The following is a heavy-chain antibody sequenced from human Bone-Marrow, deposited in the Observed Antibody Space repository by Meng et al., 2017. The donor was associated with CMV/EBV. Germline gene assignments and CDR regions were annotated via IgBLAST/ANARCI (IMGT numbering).Heavy chain of an antibody. J-gene: IGHJ4*02. V-gene: IGHV1-8*03. CDR1: GYTFSSYD. CDR2: MNPNSGKT. CDR3: ARGQFPNFWSGYYPFDY. Sequence: ASVKVSCKASGYTFSSYDINWVRQATGQGLEWMGWMNPNSGKTGYAQKFQGRVTITRHTSISTVYMEMSSLRSEDTAVYYCARGQFPNFWSGYYPFDYWGQGTLVTVSS. D-gene: IGHD3-3*01.